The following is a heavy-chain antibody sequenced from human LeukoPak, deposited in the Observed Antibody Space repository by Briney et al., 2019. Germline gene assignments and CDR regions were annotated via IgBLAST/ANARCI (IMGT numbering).Heavy chain of an antibody. CDR2: INHSGST. Sequence: PSETLPLTCAVYGGSFSGYYWSWIRQPPGKGLEWIGEINHSGSTNYNPSLKSRVTISVDTSKNQFSLKLSSVTAADTAVYCCARGSPAKPSGGSCYDYWGQGTLVTVSS. CDR1: GGSFSGYY. J-gene: IGHJ4*02. CDR3: ARGSPAKPSGGSCYDY. D-gene: IGHD2-15*01. V-gene: IGHV4-34*01.